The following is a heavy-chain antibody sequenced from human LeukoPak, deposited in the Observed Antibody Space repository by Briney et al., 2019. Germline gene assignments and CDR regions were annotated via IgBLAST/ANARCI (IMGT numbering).Heavy chain of an antibody. CDR1: DVSISGYY. D-gene: IGHD3-22*01. V-gene: IGHV4-59*08. J-gene: IGHJ3*02. CDR2: IYNSGST. CDR3: AGRRRVYDGSGYGDAFDI. Sequence: KPSETLSLTCTVSDVSISGYYWGWIRQPPGKGLEWIGYIYNSGSTNYNPSLKSRVTISVDTSKNQFSLKLSSVTAADTAVFYCAGRRRVYDGSGYGDAFDIWGQGTMVTVSS.